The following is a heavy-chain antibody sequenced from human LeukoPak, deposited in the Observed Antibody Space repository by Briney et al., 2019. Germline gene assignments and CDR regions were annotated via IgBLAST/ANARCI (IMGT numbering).Heavy chain of an antibody. CDR2: ISYDGRNK. Sequence: GRSLRLSCAASRFTFSSYGMHWVRQAPGKGLEWVAVISYDGRNKYYADSVKGRFTISRDNSKNTLYLQMNSLRAEDTAVYYCAKDRSSGWPEYFQHWGQGTLVTVSS. J-gene: IGHJ1*01. CDR1: RFTFSSYG. D-gene: IGHD6-19*01. V-gene: IGHV3-30*18. CDR3: AKDRSSGWPEYFQH.